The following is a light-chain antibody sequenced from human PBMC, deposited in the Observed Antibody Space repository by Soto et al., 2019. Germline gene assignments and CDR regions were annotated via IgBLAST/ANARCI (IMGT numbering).Light chain of an antibody. CDR2: KAS. CDR1: QSITTL. V-gene: IGKV1-5*03. J-gene: IGKJ1*01. CDR3: QQYYSSPWT. Sequence: DIQMTQSPSTLSASVGDRVAITCRASQSITTLLAWYQQKPGNAPKLLIYKASSLESGVPSRFTGSGSGTEFTLTIYSLQPDDFATYYCQQYYSSPWTFGQGTKVEIK.